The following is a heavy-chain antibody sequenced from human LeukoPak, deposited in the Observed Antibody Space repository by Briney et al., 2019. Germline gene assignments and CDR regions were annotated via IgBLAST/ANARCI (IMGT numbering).Heavy chain of an antibody. CDR3: ARPGVPNTSGWFVFDY. CDR2: INPSSGGT. Sequence: ASVKVSCKASGSAFTDYYIHWMRQAPGQGLEWMGWINPSSGGTNYAQKFQGRVTMTRDTPFSSAYMELSRLRSDDTAVYFCARPGVPNTSGWFVFDYWGQGTLVTVSS. D-gene: IGHD6-19*01. J-gene: IGHJ4*02. CDR1: GSAFTDYY. V-gene: IGHV1-2*02.